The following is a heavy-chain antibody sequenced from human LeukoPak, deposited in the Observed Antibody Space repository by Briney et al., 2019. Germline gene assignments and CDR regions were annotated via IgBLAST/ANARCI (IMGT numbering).Heavy chain of an antibody. CDR1: GGSISNYY. CDR2: ISYSASS. CDR3: ARDYYYYDSSGYSA. J-gene: IGHJ4*02. D-gene: IGHD3-22*01. Sequence: SETLSLTCTVSGGSISNYYWSWIRQPPGKGLEWLGYISYSASSNYNPSLKSRVSISVDTSKNKFSLKLSSVTAADTAVYYCARDYYYYDSSGYSAWGQGTLVTVSS. V-gene: IGHV4-59*12.